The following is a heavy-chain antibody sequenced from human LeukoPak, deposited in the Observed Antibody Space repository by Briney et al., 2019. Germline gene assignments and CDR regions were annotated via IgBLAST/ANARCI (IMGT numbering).Heavy chain of an antibody. V-gene: IGHV4-59*01. CDR3: ARGPQWELLFRPYYYGMDV. Sequence: SETLSLTCTVSGGSISSYYWSWIRQPPGQGLEWIGYIYYSGSTNYNPSLKSRVTISVDTSKNQFSLKLSSVTAADTAVYYCARGPQWELLFRPYYYGMDVWGQGTTVTVSS. CDR2: IYYSGST. D-gene: IGHD1-26*01. J-gene: IGHJ6*02. CDR1: GGSISSYY.